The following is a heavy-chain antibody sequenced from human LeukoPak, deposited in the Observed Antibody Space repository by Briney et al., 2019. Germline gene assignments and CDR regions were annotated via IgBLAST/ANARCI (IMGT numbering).Heavy chain of an antibody. V-gene: IGHV1-69*13. CDR3: AREQGGSGTYGVDY. J-gene: IGHJ4*02. D-gene: IGHD1-26*01. CDR2: IIPIFGTA. Sequence: ASVKVSCKASGGTFSSYAISWVRQAPGQGLEWMGGIIPIFGTANYAQKFQGRVTITADESTSTAYKELSRLRSDDTAVYYCAREQGGSGTYGVDYWGQGTLVTVSS. CDR1: GGTFSSYA.